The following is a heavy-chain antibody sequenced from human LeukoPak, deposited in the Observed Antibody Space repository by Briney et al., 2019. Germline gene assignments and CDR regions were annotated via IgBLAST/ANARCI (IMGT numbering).Heavy chain of an antibody. V-gene: IGHV3-30-3*01. CDR2: ISYDGSNK. D-gene: IGHD2-2*01. CDR1: GFTFSSYA. CDR3: ARDPPDIVVVPAANYFHWFDP. Sequence: GGSLRLSCAASGFTFSSYAMHWVRQAPGKGLGWVAVISYDGSNKYYADSVKGRFTISRDNSKNTLYLQMNSLRAEDTAVYYCARDPPDIVVVPAANYFHWFDPWGQGTLVTVSS. J-gene: IGHJ5*02.